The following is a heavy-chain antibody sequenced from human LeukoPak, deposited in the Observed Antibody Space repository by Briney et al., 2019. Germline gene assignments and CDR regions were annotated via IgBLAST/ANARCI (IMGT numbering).Heavy chain of an antibody. D-gene: IGHD2-8*01. CDR1: GGSISSYY. CDR3: ASCTTGDLDAFDI. Sequence: SETLSLTCTVSGDSVSGGSISSYYWSWIRQPPGKGLEWVGYMLNSASTNNNPSLKSRVTISIDTSKNQFSLRLSSVTAADTAVYYCASCTTGDLDAFDIWGQGTMVTVSS. CDR2: MLNSAST. V-gene: IGHV4-59*01. J-gene: IGHJ3*02.